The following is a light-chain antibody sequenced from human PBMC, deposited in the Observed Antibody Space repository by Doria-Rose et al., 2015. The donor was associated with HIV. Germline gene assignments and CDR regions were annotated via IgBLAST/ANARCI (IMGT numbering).Light chain of an antibody. CDR1: QDISNY. J-gene: IGKJ3*01. Sequence: MTQSPSSLSASVGDRVTITCQASQDISNYLNWYQRKPGKAPKLLIYDASNLETGVPSRFSGSGSGTDFTFTISSLQPEDIATYYCQQYDSAVTFGPGTKVDTK. CDR3: QQYDSAVT. V-gene: IGKV1-33*01. CDR2: DAS.